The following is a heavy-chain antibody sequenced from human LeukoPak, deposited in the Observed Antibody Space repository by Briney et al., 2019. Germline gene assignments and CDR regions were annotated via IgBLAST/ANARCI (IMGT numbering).Heavy chain of an antibody. D-gene: IGHD3-22*01. Sequence: ASVKVSCKASGYTFTSYGISWVRQAPGQGLEWMGWISAYNGNTNYAQKLQGRVTMTTDTSTSTAYMELRSLRSDDTAVYYCAREAEYYDSSGFDYWGQGTLVTVSS. V-gene: IGHV1-18*01. CDR1: GYTFTSYG. J-gene: IGHJ4*02. CDR3: AREAEYYDSSGFDY. CDR2: ISAYNGNT.